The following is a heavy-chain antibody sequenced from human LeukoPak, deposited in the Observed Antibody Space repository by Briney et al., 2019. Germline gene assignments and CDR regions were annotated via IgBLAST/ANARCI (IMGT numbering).Heavy chain of an antibody. Sequence: GGSLGLSCAASGFTFGDHIMNWVRQLPGKRLEWVAYVSGSGSTIYYADSVKGRFTISRDNAKNSLYLQMNSLRDEDTAVYYCARDMWSYYDYVWGSYGLDYWGQGTLVTVSS. J-gene: IGHJ4*02. D-gene: IGHD3-16*01. CDR1: GFTFGDHI. CDR2: VSGSGSTI. CDR3: ARDMWSYYDYVWGSYGLDY. V-gene: IGHV3-48*02.